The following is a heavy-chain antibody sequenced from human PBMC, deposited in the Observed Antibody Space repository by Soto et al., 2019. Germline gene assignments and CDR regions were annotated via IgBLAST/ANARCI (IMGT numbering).Heavy chain of an antibody. CDR2: TSFDGNNK. J-gene: IGHJ5*02. CDR1: GFSFSNYG. V-gene: IGHV3-30*18. CDR3: VKPKEHFYDSSPGET. D-gene: IGHD3-22*01. Sequence: PGGPLRLSCAGSGFSFSNYGMHWVRQPPGKGLEWVGITSFDGNNKYDSESVQGRFTISRDNSKNMVFLQMSSLRPEETAVYYCVKPKEHFYDSSPGETWGQGTPVTVSS.